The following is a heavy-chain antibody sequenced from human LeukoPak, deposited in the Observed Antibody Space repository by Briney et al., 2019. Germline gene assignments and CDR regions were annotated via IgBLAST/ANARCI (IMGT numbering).Heavy chain of an antibody. J-gene: IGHJ3*02. V-gene: IGHV5-51*01. CDR2: IYPGDSDT. CDR3: AKTYYDFWSGSKSAFDI. CDR1: GYTFTSYW. Sequence: ESLKISCKGSGYTFTSYWIGWVRQMPGKGLEWMGIIYPGDSDTRYSPSFQGQVTISADKSISTAYLQWSSLKASDTAMYYCAKTYYDFWSGSKSAFDIWGQGTMVTVSS. D-gene: IGHD3-3*01.